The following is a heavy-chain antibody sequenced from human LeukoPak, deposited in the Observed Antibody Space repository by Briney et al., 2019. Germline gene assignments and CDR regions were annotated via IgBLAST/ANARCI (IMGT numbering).Heavy chain of an antibody. V-gene: IGHV6-1*01. CDR1: GDSVSTKSAA. J-gene: IGHJ4*02. D-gene: IGHD2-2*01. CDR2: TYYRSKWYN. Sequence: SQTLSLTCAISGDSVSTKSAAWNSGRQSPSRGLEWLGRTYYRSKWYNDYGVSVKSRITITPDTSKNQFSLQLNSVTPEDTAVYYCARGGIGYCTSTTCSFDSWGQGTLVTVSS. CDR3: ARGGIGYCTSTTCSFDS.